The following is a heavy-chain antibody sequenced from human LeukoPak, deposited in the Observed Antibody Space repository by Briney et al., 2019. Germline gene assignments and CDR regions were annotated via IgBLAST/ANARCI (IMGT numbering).Heavy chain of an antibody. Sequence: PSETLSLTCAVYGGSFSGYYWSWIRQPPGKGLEWIGEINHSGSTNYNPSLKSRVTISVGTSKNQFSLKLSSVTAADTAVYYCARARAAYYGSGSYSYWGQGTLVTVSS. J-gene: IGHJ4*02. D-gene: IGHD3-10*01. CDR3: ARARAAYYGSGSYSY. CDR1: GGSFSGYY. CDR2: INHSGST. V-gene: IGHV4-34*01.